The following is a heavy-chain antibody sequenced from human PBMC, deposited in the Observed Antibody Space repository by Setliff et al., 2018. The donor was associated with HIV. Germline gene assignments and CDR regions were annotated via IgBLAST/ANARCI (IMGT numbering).Heavy chain of an antibody. J-gene: IGHJ4*02. CDR2: IYYSGST. Sequence: PSETLSLTCSVSGGSVSSTSNYWGWIRQPPGKGLEWIGSIYYSGSTYYNPSLKSRVTISVDTSKNQFSLKLSSVTAADTAVYYCARVQVGGYNSYFDYWGQGTLVTVSS. CDR1: GGSVSSTSNY. D-gene: IGHD5-12*01. CDR3: ARVQVGGYNSYFDY. V-gene: IGHV4-39*01.